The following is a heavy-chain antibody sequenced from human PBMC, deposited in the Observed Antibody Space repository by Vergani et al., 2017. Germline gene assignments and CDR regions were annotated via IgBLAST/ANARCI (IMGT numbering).Heavy chain of an antibody. V-gene: IGHV3-23*04. CDR1: GFTFTSYA. J-gene: IGHJ3*02. CDR3: AKLRIVGATERGSGSAFDI. Sequence: EVQLVESGGGLVQPGGSLRLSCAASGFTFTSYAMSWVRQAPGKGLEWVSTISGSGGRTYYADSVKGRFTISRDNSKNTLYLQMSSLRAEDTAVYYCAKLRIVGATERGSGSAFDIWGQGTMVTVSS. D-gene: IGHD1-26*01. CDR2: ISGSGGRT.